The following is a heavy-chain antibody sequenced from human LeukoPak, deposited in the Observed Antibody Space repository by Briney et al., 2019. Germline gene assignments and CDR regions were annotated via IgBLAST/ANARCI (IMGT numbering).Heavy chain of an antibody. CDR3: AREGIAVAALFDY. V-gene: IGHV4-59*01. CDR2: IYYSGST. J-gene: IGHJ4*02. D-gene: IGHD6-19*01. CDR1: GGSFSGYY. Sequence: SETLSLTCAVYGGSFSGYYWSWIRQPPGKGLEWIGYIYYSGSTNYNPSLKSRVTISVDTSKNQFSLKLSSVTAADTAVYYCAREGIAVAALFDYWGQGTLVTVSS.